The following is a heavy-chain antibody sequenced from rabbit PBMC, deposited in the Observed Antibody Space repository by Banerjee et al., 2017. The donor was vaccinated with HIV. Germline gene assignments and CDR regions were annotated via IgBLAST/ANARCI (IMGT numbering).Heavy chain of an antibody. CDR3: ARESLIGYDL. V-gene: IGHV1S7*01. D-gene: IGHD6-1*01. J-gene: IGHJ6*01. CDR1: GFDFSNYY. CDR2: IDPVLGNT. Sequence: QLKETGGGLVQPGGSLTLSCKASGFDFSNYYMSWVRQAPGKGLEWIGYIDPVLGNTYYASWVNGRFTISSHNAQNTLYLQLNSLTAADTATYFCARESLIGYDLWGPGTLVTVS.